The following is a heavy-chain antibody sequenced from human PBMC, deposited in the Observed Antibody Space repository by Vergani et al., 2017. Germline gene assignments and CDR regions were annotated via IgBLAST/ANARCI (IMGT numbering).Heavy chain of an antibody. J-gene: IGHJ4*02. CDR1: GFTFSSYG. CDR3: ASGYSSGWYTDVKDYFDY. CDR2: ISYDGSNK. D-gene: IGHD6-19*01. Sequence: QVQLVESGGGVVQPGRSLRLSCAASGFTFSSYGMHWVRQAPGKGLGWVAVISYDGSNKYYADSVKGRFTISRDNSKNTLYLQMNSLRAEDTAVYYCASGYSSGWYTDVKDYFDYWGQGTLVTVSS. V-gene: IGHV3-30*03.